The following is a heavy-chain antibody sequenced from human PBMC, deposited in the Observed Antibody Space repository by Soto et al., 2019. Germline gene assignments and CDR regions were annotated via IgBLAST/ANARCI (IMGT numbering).Heavy chain of an antibody. J-gene: IGHJ6*02. D-gene: IGHD6-13*01. CDR2: IYYSGST. CDR3: AGHRRPPSSIAAAAYYYYYGMDV. Sequence: PSETLSLTCTVSGGSISSSSYYWGWIRQPPGKGLEWIGSIYYSGSTYYNPSLKSRVTISVDTSKNQFSLKLSSVTAADTAVYYCAGHRRPPSSIAAAAYYYYYGMDVWGQGTTVTVSS. CDR1: GGSISSSSYY. V-gene: IGHV4-39*01.